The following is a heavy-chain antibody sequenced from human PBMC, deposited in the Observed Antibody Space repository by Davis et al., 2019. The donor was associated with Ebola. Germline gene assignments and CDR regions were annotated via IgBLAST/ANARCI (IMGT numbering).Heavy chain of an antibody. CDR2: IYYSGST. D-gene: IGHD3-3*01. CDR1: GGSISSYY. V-gene: IGHV4-59*01. Sequence: PSETLSLTCTVSGGSISSYYWSWIRQPPGKGLEWIGYIYYSGSTNYNPSLKSRVTISVDTSKNQFSLKLSSVTAADTAVYYCARGGYDFWSAFDYWGQGTLVTVSS. CDR3: ARGGYDFWSAFDY. J-gene: IGHJ4*02.